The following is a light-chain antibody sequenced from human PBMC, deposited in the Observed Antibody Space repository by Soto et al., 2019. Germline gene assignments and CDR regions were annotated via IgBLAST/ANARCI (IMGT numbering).Light chain of an antibody. V-gene: IGKV3-11*01. Sequence: EIVLTQSPATLSLSPGESATLSCRASQTVSNYLAWYQQKPGQAPRLLIYGASNRAAGVPARFSGSGSGTDFTLSITSLEPEDFAFYYCQQRSNWPPIYTFGPGNKVDFK. CDR3: QQRSNWPPIYT. CDR2: GAS. J-gene: IGKJ3*01. CDR1: QTVSNY.